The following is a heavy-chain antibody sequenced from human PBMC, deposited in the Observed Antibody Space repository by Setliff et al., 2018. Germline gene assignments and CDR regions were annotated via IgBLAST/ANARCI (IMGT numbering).Heavy chain of an antibody. CDR2: INNYSFKT. D-gene: IGHD3-22*01. CDR3: ARINFYVSSGYYLSFDS. CDR1: GYTFTNYG. Sequence: ASVKVSCKTSGYTFTNYGITWVRQAPGQGLEWMGWINNYSFKTNYPQKFLGRVTVTTDTSTGTAYMELGSLTSDDTAIYYCARINFYVSSGYYLSFDSWGQGTLVTVSS. J-gene: IGHJ4*02. V-gene: IGHV1-18*01.